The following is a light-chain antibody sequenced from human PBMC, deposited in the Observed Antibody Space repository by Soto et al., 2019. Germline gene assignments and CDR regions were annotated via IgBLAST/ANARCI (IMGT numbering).Light chain of an antibody. CDR1: SSDVGSYNL. J-gene: IGLJ2*01. V-gene: IGLV2-23*03. CDR2: EGS. Sequence: QSVLTQPASVSGSPGQSITISCTGTSSDVGSYNLVSWYQQHPGKAPKLMIYEGSKRPSGVSNRFSGSKSGNTASLTISGLQAEDVADYYCCSYAGSSTFEFGGGTKLTVL. CDR3: CSYAGSSTFE.